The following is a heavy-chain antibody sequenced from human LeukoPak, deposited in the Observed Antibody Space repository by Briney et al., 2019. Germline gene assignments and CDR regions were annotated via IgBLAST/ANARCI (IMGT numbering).Heavy chain of an antibody. CDR3: ARGQWDIYGLWYFDY. CDR2: MNPNNGKT. CDR1: GYTFTSYD. D-gene: IGHD3/OR15-3a*01. Sequence: GATVKVCCKPSGYTFTSYDINGVRQATGQGLEWMGWMNPNNGKTGYAQKFQGRVTISRDSSTNTAYMELNSLTSEDTAVFYCARGQWDIYGLWYFDYWGQGTLVTVSS. J-gene: IGHJ4*02. V-gene: IGHV1-8*01.